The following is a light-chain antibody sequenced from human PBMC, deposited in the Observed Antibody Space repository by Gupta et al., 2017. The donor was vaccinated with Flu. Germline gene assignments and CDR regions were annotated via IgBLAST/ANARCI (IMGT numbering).Light chain of an antibody. Sequence: QSVLTQPPSAPGTPGQRVTISCSGSSSNIGSNTVNWYQQLPGTAPKLLIYSNTQRPSGVPDRFSGSKSGTSASLAISGLQSEDEADYYCAALDDSLNGWVFGGGTKLTVL. CDR3: AALDDSLNGWV. CDR2: SNT. CDR1: SSNIGSNT. V-gene: IGLV1-44*01. J-gene: IGLJ3*02.